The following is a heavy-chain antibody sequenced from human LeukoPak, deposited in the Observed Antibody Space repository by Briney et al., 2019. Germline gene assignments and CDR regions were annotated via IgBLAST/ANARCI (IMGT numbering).Heavy chain of an antibody. J-gene: IGHJ6*04. Sequence: GEPLMISCKGSGYSFTSYWIGWVRPMPGKGLEWMGIIYPGDSDTSYSPSFQGQVTISADKSISTAYLQWRSLKASDTAMYYCARPVAGHGMDVWGKGTTVTVSS. D-gene: IGHD6-19*01. V-gene: IGHV5-51*01. CDR1: GYSFTSYW. CDR2: IYPGDSDT. CDR3: ARPVAGHGMDV.